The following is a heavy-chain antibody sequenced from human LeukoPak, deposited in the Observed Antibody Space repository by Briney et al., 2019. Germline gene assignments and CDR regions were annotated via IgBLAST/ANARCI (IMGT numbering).Heavy chain of an antibody. V-gene: IGHV3-30*18. CDR2: ISNDGSKK. CDR3: AKDRYSYAFEYSDS. Sequence: GGSLRLSCAASGFTFSSYGMHRVRQAPGKGLDWVAVISNDGSKKYYADSAKGRFTISRDNSKNTLSLQVSSLRSEDTAVYYCAKDRYSYAFEYSDSWGQGTLVTVSS. D-gene: IGHD5-18*01. CDR1: GFTFSSYG. J-gene: IGHJ4*02.